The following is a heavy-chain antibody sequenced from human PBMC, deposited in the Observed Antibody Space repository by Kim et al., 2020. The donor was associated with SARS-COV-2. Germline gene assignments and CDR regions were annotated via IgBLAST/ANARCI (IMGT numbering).Heavy chain of an antibody. D-gene: IGHD3-10*01. CDR3: AKTYYGSGSYYRN. J-gene: IGHJ4*02. CDR1: GFTFSSYA. V-gene: IGHV3-23*03. Sequence: GGSLRLSCAASGFTFSSYAMSWVRQAPGKGLEWVSVIYSGGSSTYYADSVKGRFTISRDNSKNTLYLQMNSLRAEDTAVYYCAKTYYGSGSYYRNWGQGTLVTVSS. CDR2: IYSGGSST.